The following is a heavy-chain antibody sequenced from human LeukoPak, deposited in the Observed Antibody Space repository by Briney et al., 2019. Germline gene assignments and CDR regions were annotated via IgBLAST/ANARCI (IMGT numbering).Heavy chain of an antibody. Sequence: PGGSLRLSCAASGFTLLSYWMGWVRQAPGKGLEWVPNIKQDGSEKYYVDSVKGRFTISSDNAKNSLDLQMNSRRAERTALYYCASMSGMVRALGYWVEGTLVT. CDR1: GFTLLSYW. D-gene: IGHD3-10*01. CDR2: IKQDGSEK. V-gene: IGHV3-7*01. CDR3: ASMSGMVRALGY. J-gene: IGHJ4*02.